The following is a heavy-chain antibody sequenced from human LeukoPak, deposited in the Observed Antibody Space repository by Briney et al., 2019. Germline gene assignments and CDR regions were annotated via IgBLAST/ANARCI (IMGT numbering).Heavy chain of an antibody. D-gene: IGHD3-22*01. CDR2: IYHSGST. V-gene: IGHV4-30-2*01. CDR1: GGSISSGGYS. J-gene: IGHJ4*02. CDR3: ARAYYYDSSGSVLDY. Sequence: SQTLSLTCAISGGSISSGGYSWSWIRQPPGKGLEWIGYIYHSGSTYYNPSLKSRVTISVDRSKNQFSLKLSSVTAADTAAYYCARAYYYDSSGSVLDYWGQGTLVTVSS.